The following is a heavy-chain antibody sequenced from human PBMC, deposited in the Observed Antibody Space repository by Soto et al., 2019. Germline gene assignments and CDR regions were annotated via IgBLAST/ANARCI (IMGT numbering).Heavy chain of an antibody. CDR1: GDSVSSNSAA. Sequence: SQTLSLTCAISGDSVSSNSAAWNWIRQSPSRGLEWLGRTYYRSKWYNDYAVSVKSRITINPDTSKNQFSLQLNSVTPGDTAVYYCAGVGTRGNYYYYGMDVWGQGTTVTVSS. CDR3: AGVGTRGNYYYYGMDV. CDR2: TYYRSKWYN. V-gene: IGHV6-1*01. J-gene: IGHJ6*02. D-gene: IGHD2-2*01.